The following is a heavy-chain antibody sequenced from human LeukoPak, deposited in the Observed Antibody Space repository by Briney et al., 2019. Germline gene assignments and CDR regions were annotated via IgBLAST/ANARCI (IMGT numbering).Heavy chain of an antibody. D-gene: IGHD6-13*01. CDR2: ISSSSRYI. Sequence: GGSLRLSCAASGFTFSSYSMNWVRQAPGKGLEWVSSISSSSRYIYYADSVKGRFTISRDNAKNSLYLQMNSLRAEDTAVYYCARESIAAAGLLDYWGQGTLVTVSS. CDR1: GFTFSSYS. CDR3: ARESIAAAGLLDY. V-gene: IGHV3-21*01. J-gene: IGHJ4*02.